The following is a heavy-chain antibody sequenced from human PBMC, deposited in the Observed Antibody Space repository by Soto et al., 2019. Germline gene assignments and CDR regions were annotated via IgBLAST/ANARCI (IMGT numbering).Heavy chain of an antibody. Sequence: GGSLRLSCAASGFTFSSYAMSWVRQAPGKGLEWVSAISGSGGSTYYADSVKGRFTISRDNSKNTLYLQMNSLRAEETAVYYCAKDLLEIVVVPAADAFDIWGQGTMVTVSS. CDR3: AKDLLEIVVVPAADAFDI. J-gene: IGHJ3*02. CDR2: ISGSGGST. V-gene: IGHV3-23*01. CDR1: GFTFSSYA. D-gene: IGHD2-2*03.